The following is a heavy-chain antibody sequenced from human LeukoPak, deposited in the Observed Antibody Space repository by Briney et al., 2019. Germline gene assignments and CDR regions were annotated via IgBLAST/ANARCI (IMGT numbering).Heavy chain of an antibody. CDR1: GFSFSSYS. V-gene: IGHV3-48*02. CDR2: ISSSSNTI. Sequence: GGSLRLSCAASGFSFSSYSMNWVRQAPGKGLEWVSYISSSSNTIYYADSVKGRLTISRDNAKKSLYLQMNSLRDEDTAVYYCAGEYSSSWFGGWFDPWGQGTLVTVSS. CDR3: AGEYSSSWFGGWFDP. J-gene: IGHJ5*02. D-gene: IGHD2-2*01.